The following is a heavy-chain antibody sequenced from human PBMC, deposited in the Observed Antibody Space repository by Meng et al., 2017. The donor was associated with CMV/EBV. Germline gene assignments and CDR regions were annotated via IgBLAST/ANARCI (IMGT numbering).Heavy chain of an antibody. D-gene: IGHD2-2*02. CDR3: ARGRFVYCSSTSCYTRWNWFDP. V-gene: IGHV4-34*01. CDR1: GGSLSCYS. CDR2: INRSKST. J-gene: IGHJ5*02. Sequence: SETLSLTCVVYGGSLSCYSWSWIRQPPGQGLEWIGEINRSKSTDSNPSLKSRVTISVDTSKNQFSLKLTYVTAADTAVYYCARGRFVYCSSTSCYTRWNWFDPWGQGTLVTVSS.